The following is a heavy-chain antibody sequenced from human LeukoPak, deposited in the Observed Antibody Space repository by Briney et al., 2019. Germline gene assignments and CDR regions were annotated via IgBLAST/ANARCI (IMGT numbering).Heavy chain of an antibody. J-gene: IGHJ6*03. CDR2: INHSGNT. D-gene: IGHD2-15*01. Sequence: PSETLSLTCAVYGGSFSGYYWSWIRQPPGKGLEWIGEINHSGNTNSNPSLKSRVTISVDTSKNQFSLKLSSVTAADTAVYYCARVKRGAAYYYYYMDVWGKGTTVTISS. V-gene: IGHV4-34*01. CDR1: GGSFSGYY. CDR3: ARVKRGAAYYYYYMDV.